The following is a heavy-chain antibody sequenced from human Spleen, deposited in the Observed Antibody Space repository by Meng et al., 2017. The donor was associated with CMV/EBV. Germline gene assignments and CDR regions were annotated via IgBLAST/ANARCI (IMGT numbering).Heavy chain of an antibody. CDR1: GGVFSSYL. J-gene: IGHJ5*02. Sequence: SVKVSCKASGGVFSSYLYTWVRQAPGKGLEWMGRIIPTLDITNYAQNFQGRVTIIADKSTSTVYLELRSLRSDDTTVYYCARDPTGYCSSTNCYTKGNWFDPWGQGTRVTVSS. D-gene: IGHD2-2*02. CDR2: IIPTLDIT. CDR3: ARDPTGYCSSTNCYTKGNWFDP. V-gene: IGHV1-69*04.